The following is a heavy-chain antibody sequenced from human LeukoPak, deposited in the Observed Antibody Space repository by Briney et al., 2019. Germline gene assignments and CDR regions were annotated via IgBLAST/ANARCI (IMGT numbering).Heavy chain of an antibody. CDR3: ATTPMVRGVIITSGSGFDP. J-gene: IGHJ6*02. V-gene: IGHV1-24*01. Sequence: VASVKVSCKVSGYTLTELSMHWVRQAPGKGLEWMGGFDPEDGETIYAQKFQGRVTMTEDTSTDTAYMELSSLRSEDTAVYYCATTPMVRGVIITSGSGFDPWGQGTTVTVSS. CDR2: FDPEDGET. D-gene: IGHD3-10*01. CDR1: GYTLTELS.